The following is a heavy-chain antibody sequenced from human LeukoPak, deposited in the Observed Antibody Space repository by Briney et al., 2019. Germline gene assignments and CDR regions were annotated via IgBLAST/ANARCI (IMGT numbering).Heavy chain of an antibody. V-gene: IGHV4-39*01. J-gene: IGHJ4*02. CDR1: GGSISSYSDY. CDR3: ARHYYDSTGRPFDY. Sequence: PSETLSLTCTVSGGSISSYSDYWDWIRQPPGKGLEWIGSLHYSGSTYYNPSLNSRVTISTDTSKNQFSLKLRSVTAADTAVYYCARHYYDSTGRPFDYWGQGTLVTVSS. D-gene: IGHD3-22*01. CDR2: LHYSGST.